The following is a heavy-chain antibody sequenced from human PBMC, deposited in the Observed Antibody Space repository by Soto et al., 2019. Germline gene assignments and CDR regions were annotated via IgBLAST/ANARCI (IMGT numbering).Heavy chain of an antibody. D-gene: IGHD2-2*01. CDR1: GGSISSGDYY. Sequence: QVQLQESGPGLVKPSQTLSLTCTVSGGSISSGDYYWSWIRQPPGKGLEWIGYIYYSGSTYYNPSLKSRVTISVDTSKNLFSLKLSSVPAADTAVYYCARDNTPAARLDYYGMDVWGQGTTVTVSS. V-gene: IGHV4-30-4*01. CDR3: ARDNTPAARLDYYGMDV. J-gene: IGHJ6*02. CDR2: IYYSGST.